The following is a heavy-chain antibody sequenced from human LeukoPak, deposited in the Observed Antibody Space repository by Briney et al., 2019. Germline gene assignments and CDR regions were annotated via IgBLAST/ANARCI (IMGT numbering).Heavy chain of an antibody. D-gene: IGHD4-17*01. V-gene: IGHV1-2*02. CDR3: ARDESMFYGDYFDD. Sequence: ASVKVSCKPSGYTFTDYYIHWVRQAPGQGLEWMGGISPNSGYTKYPQKFQGRVTVTRDTSINTAYMDLTGLTSDDTAIYYCARDESMFYGDYFDDWGQGTLVTVSS. CDR2: ISPNSGYT. CDR1: GYTFTDYY. J-gene: IGHJ4*02.